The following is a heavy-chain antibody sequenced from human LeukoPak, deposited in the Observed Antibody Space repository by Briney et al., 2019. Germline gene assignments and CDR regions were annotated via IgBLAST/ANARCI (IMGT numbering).Heavy chain of an antibody. CDR3: AKGGTKTYYDILTGSIGDDY. D-gene: IGHD3-9*01. J-gene: IGHJ4*02. CDR2: ISGSGGST. V-gene: IGHV3-23*01. Sequence: GGYLRLSCAASGFTFSSYGMSSVRQAPGKGLDWVSAISGSGGSTYYADSVKGRFTISRDNSKNTLYLQMNSLRAEDTAVYYCAKGGTKTYYDILTGSIGDDYWGQGTLVTVSS. CDR1: GFTFSSYG.